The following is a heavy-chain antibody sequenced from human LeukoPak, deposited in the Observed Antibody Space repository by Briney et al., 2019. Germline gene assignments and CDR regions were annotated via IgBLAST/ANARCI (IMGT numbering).Heavy chain of an antibody. CDR3: ARDFHGSGSYLDNWFDP. D-gene: IGHD3-10*01. CDR2: IYYSGST. Sequence: SETLSLTCNVSGGSITSYYWSWIRQPPGKGLEWIGYIYYSGSTNYNPSLKSRVTISVDTSKNQFSLKLSSVTAADTAVYYCARDFHGSGSYLDNWFDPWGQGTLVTVSS. CDR1: GGSITSYY. J-gene: IGHJ5*02. V-gene: IGHV4-59*01.